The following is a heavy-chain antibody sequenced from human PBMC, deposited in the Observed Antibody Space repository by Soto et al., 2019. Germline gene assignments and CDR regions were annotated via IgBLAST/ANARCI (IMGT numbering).Heavy chain of an antibody. Sequence: QVQLQESGPGLVKPSETLSLTCTVSGGSISGSYWSWIRQPPGKGLEWIGYINYSGSTNYNPSLKRRVTISVDTSKNQFSLKLSSVTAADAAVYYCARDRVYWFDPWGQGTLVTVSS. V-gene: IGHV4-59*01. CDR1: GGSISGSY. CDR2: INYSGST. J-gene: IGHJ5*02. CDR3: ARDRVYWFDP.